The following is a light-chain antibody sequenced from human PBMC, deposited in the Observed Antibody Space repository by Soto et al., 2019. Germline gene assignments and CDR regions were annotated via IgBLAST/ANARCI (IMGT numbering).Light chain of an antibody. CDR2: DAS. Sequence: DIHMAHSRSTLSSSLVDRVAVACRASQSISSWLAWYQQKPGKAPKFLMYDASTLESGVPSRFSGSGSETDFTLTINSLQSDDFAVYYCQQYNNWPITFGQGTRLEIK. J-gene: IGKJ5*01. CDR3: QQYNNWPIT. V-gene: IGKV1-5*01. CDR1: QSISSW.